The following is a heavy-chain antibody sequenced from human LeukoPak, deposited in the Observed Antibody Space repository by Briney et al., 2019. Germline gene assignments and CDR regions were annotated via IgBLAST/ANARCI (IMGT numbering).Heavy chain of an antibody. V-gene: IGHV4-4*07. CDR1: GGSISSYY. J-gene: IGHJ6*02. CDR3: ARESTVITGQGRIFTGNYHGMDV. Sequence: PSETLSLTCTVSGGSISSYYWSWIRQPAGKGLEWIGRIYTSGSTNYNPSLKSRVTMSVDTSKNQFSLKLSSVTAADTAEYYCARESTVITGQGRIFTGNYHGMDVWGHGTTVIVSS. D-gene: IGHD4-23*01. CDR2: IYTSGST.